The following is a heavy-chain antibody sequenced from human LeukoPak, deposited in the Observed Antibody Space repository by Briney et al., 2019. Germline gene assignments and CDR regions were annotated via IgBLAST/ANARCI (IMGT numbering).Heavy chain of an antibody. CDR2: INHSGST. CDR1: GGSFSGYY. CDR3: ARGRYSGTLFDY. J-gene: IGHJ4*02. V-gene: IGHV4-34*01. D-gene: IGHD1-26*01. Sequence: PSETLSLTCAVYGGSFSGYYWSWIRQPPGKGLEWIGEINHSGSTNYNPSLKSRVTISVDTSKNRFSLKLSSVTAADTAVYYCARGRYSGTLFDYWGQGTLVTVSS.